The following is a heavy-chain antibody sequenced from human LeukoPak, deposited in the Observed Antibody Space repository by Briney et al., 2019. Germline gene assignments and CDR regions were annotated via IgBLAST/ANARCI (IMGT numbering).Heavy chain of an antibody. V-gene: IGHV1-46*01. J-gene: IGHJ4*02. CDR2: INPSGGST. CDR1: GYTFTSYY. Sequence: ASVKVSCKASGYTFTSYYMHWVRQAPGQGLEWMGIINPSGGSTSYAQKFQGRVTMTRDTSTSTVYMELSSLRAEDTAVYYCAKDPTYYDFWSGYSAFDYWGQGTLVTVSS. CDR3: AKDPTYYDFWSGYSAFDY. D-gene: IGHD3-3*01.